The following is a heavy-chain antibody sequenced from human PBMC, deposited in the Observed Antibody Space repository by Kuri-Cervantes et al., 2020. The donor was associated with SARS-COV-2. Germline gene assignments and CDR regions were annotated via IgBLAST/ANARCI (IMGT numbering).Heavy chain of an antibody. Sequence: GESLKISCAASGFTFNNYAMHWVRQTPGEGLEWVAITSYDGSTKYYADSVKGRFTISRDNSKNTLYLQMNNLRGEDTAVYFCARGRVGVQDFWGQGILVTVSS. CDR1: GFTFNNYA. D-gene: IGHD2-21*01. CDR3: ARGRVGVQDF. CDR2: TSYDGSTK. J-gene: IGHJ4*02. V-gene: IGHV3-30-3*01.